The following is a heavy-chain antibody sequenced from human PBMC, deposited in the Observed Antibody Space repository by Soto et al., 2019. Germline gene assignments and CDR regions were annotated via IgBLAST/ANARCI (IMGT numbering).Heavy chain of an antibody. CDR3: AKVAGVRGVIPFDY. J-gene: IGHJ4*02. Sequence: EVQLLESGGGLVQPGGSLRLSCAASGFTFSSYAMSWVRQAPGKGLEWVSAISGSGGSTYYADSVKGRFTISRDNSKNTLDLHMNSLGAEDTAVYSCAKVAGVRGVIPFDYWGQGTLVTVSS. CDR1: GFTFSSYA. D-gene: IGHD3-10*02. CDR2: ISGSGGST. V-gene: IGHV3-23*01.